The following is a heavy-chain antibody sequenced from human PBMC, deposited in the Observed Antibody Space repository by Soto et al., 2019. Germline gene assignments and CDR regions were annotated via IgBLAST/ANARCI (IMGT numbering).Heavy chain of an antibody. J-gene: IGHJ5*02. CDR3: ARRDIAARRRWFDP. V-gene: IGHV4-39*01. D-gene: IGHD6-6*01. CDR1: GGSISSSSYY. Sequence: SETLSLTCTVSGGSISSSSYYWGWIRQPPGKGLEWIGSIYYSGSTYYNPSLKGRVTISVDTTKNQFSMKLSSVTAADTAVYYCARRDIAARRRWFDPWGQGTLVTVSS. CDR2: IYYSGST.